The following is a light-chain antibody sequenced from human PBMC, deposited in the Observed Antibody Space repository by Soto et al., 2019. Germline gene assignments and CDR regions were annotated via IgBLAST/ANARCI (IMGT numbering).Light chain of an antibody. V-gene: IGKV3-20*01. CDR3: QQYGSSPSLT. CDR2: GAS. CDR1: QSVSSN. Sequence: EIVMTPSPATLSVSPGERATLSCRASQSVSSNLAWYQQKPGQAPRLLIYGASSRATGIPDRFSGSGSGTDFTLTISRLEPEDFAVYYCQQYGSSPSLTFGGGTKVDIK. J-gene: IGKJ4*01.